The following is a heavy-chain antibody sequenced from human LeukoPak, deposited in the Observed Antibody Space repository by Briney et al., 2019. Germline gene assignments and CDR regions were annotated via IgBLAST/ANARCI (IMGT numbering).Heavy chain of an antibody. CDR2: IYGGGSP. CDR1: GFTISSNY. V-gene: IGHV3-66*01. J-gene: IGHJ4*02. D-gene: IGHD5-18*01. CDR3: ARDLNTARFDY. Sequence: PGGSLRLSCAASGFTISSNYMNWVRQAPGKGLEWVSAIYGGGSPYYVDSVKGRFTISRDNSKNTLYLQMNSLRAEDTAVYYCARDLNTARFDYWGQGTLVTVPS.